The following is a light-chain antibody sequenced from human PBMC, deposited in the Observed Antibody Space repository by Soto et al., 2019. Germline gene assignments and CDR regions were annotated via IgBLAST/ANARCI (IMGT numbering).Light chain of an antibody. J-gene: IGKJ1*01. CDR3: QQLNSYPLT. CDR1: QAISSY. Sequence: IQLTQSPSSLSASVGDRVTITCRASQAISSYLAWYQQKPGKAPNLLIYGASTLQSGVPSRFSGSGSGTDFTLTISSLQPEDFATYYCQQLNSYPLTFGKGTKVEIK. CDR2: GAS. V-gene: IGKV1-9*01.